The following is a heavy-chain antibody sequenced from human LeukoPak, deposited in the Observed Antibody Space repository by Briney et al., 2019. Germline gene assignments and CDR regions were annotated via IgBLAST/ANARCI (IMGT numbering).Heavy chain of an antibody. CDR3: AKSSSYSGYKGDFDY. CDR2: INWNSGSI. D-gene: IGHD5-12*01. J-gene: IGHJ4*02. CDR1: GFTFSDYY. V-gene: IGHV3-9*01. Sequence: QSGGSLRLSCAASGFTFSDYYMSWIRQAPGKGLEWVSGINWNSGSIGYADSVKGRFTISRDNAKNSLYLQMNSLRAEDTALYYCAKSSSYSGYKGDFDYWGQGTLVTVSS.